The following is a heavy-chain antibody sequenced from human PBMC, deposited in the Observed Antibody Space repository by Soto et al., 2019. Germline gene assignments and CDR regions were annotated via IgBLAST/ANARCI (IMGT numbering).Heavy chain of an antibody. Sequence: QVQLVQSGAEVKEPGASVKVSCKASGYTFTNYDINWVRQAPGQGLEWMASINPSTGDTGYDKRFQGRLTMTRDTSTNTAYMELSSLRSDDRAVYYCARGVALDYWGQGTLVTVS. V-gene: IGHV1-8*01. CDR3: ARGVALDY. J-gene: IGHJ4*02. D-gene: IGHD5-12*01. CDR2: INPSTGDT. CDR1: GYTFTNYD.